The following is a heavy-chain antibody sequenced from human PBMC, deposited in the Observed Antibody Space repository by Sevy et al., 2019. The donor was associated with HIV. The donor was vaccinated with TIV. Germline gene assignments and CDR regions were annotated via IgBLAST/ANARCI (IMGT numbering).Heavy chain of an antibody. CDR3: ARSTPAMFYYYYYYMDV. Sequence: GGSLRLSCAASGFTFSSYSMNWVRQAPGKGLEWVSSISSSSSYIYYADSVKGRFTISRDNAKNSLYLQMNSLRAEDTAVYYCARSTPAMFYYYYYYMDVWGKGTTVTVSS. V-gene: IGHV3-21*01. CDR1: GFTFSSYS. CDR2: ISSSSSYI. D-gene: IGHD2-2*01. J-gene: IGHJ6*03.